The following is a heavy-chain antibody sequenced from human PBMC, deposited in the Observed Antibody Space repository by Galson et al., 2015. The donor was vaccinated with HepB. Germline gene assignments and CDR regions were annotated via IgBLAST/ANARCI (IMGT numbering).Heavy chain of an antibody. D-gene: IGHD4-17*01. CDR3: AKDHYGDYYYGMDV. J-gene: IGHJ6*02. CDR2: IRYDGSNK. CDR1: FSSYG. V-gene: IGHV3-30*02. Sequence: FSSYGMHWVRQAPGKGLEWVAFIRYDGSNKYYADSVKGRFTISRDNSKNTLYLQMNSLRAEDTAVYYCAKDHYGDYYYGMDVWGQGTTVTVSS.